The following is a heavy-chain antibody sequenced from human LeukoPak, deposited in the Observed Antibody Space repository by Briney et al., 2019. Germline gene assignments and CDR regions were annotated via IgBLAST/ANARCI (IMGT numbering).Heavy chain of an antibody. D-gene: IGHD4-23*01. J-gene: IGHJ4*02. CDR1: GVSISTYY. V-gene: IGHV4-59*01. CDR2: IYYTGDT. CDR3: AREGEERLRRYYFDY. Sequence: PSETLSLTCTVSGVSISTYYWSWIRQPPGKGLEWVGFIYYTGDTNYNPSLKSRVTISLDTSKNQFSLKLSSVTAADTAVYYCAREGEERLRRYYFDYWGQGTLVTVSS.